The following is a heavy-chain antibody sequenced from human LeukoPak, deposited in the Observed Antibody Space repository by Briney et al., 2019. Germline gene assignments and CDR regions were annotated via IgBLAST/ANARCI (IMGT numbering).Heavy chain of an antibody. CDR2: MNPNSGKT. V-gene: IGHV1-8*01. D-gene: IGHD3-16*02. CDR1: GYTFTSYD. Sequence: GASVKVSCKASGYTFTSYDINWVRQATGQGLEWMGWMNPNSGKTGYAQKFQGRVTITRNTSISTAYMELSSLRSEDTAVYYCARGTSVGDIAFDYWGQGTLVTVSS. CDR3: ARGTSVGDIAFDY. J-gene: IGHJ4*02.